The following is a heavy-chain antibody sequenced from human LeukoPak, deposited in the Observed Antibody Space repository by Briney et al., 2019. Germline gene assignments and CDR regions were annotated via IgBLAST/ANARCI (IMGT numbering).Heavy chain of an antibody. J-gene: IGHJ6*03. Sequence: PGGSLRLSCAASRFTFSSYGMHWVRQAPGKGLEWVAYIQYDGSNEQYADSVKGRFSISRDSSKNILYLQMNSLRAEDTAVYYCAKDRCSNGVGCYYYYMDVWGKGTTVPVSS. CDR1: RFTFSSYG. CDR2: IQYDGSNE. CDR3: AKDRCSNGVGCYYYYMDV. D-gene: IGHD2-8*01. V-gene: IGHV3-30*02.